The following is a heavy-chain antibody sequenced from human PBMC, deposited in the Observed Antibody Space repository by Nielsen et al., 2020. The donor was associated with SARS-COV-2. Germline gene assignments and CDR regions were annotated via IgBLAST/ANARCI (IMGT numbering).Heavy chain of an antibody. V-gene: IGHV3-23*01. CDR1: GFTFSSYA. CDR2: ISGSGGST. J-gene: IGHJ4*02. D-gene: IGHD2-2*01. Sequence: GGSLRLSCAASGFTFSSYAMSWVRQAPGKGLEWVSAISGSGGSTYYADSVKGRFTISRDNSKNTLYLQMNSLRAEDTAVYYCAKLPRWDIVVVPAGYFDYWGQGTLVTVSS. CDR3: AKLPRWDIVVVPAGYFDY.